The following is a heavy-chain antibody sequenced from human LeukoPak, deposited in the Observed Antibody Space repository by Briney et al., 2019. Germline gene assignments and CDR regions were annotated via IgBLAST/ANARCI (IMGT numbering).Heavy chain of an antibody. J-gene: IGHJ4*02. CDR1: GFTFSNAW. CDR3: TTDREGELPFFSYFDY. D-gene: IGHD1-26*01. V-gene: IGHV3-15*01. CDR2: IKGKTDGGTT. Sequence: PGGSLRLSCAASGFTFSNAWMSWVSQAPGKGLEWVGRIKGKTDGGTTDYAAPVKGRFTISRDDSKNTLYLQMNSLKTEDTAVYYCTTDREGELPFFSYFDYWGQGTLVTVSS.